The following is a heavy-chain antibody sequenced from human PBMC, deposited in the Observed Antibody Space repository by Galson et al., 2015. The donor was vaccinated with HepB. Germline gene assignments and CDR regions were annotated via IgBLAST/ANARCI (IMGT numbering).Heavy chain of an antibody. D-gene: IGHD5-18*01. CDR2: IYYSGST. J-gene: IGHJ4*02. V-gene: IGHV4-39*01. Sequence: SETLSLTCTVSGGSISSSSYYWGWIRQPPGKGLEWIGSIYYSGSTYYNPSLKSRVTISVDTSKNQFSLKLSSVTAADTAVYYCARVGYSYGYGSPCFDYWGQGTLVTVSS. CDR3: ARVGYSYGYGSPCFDY. CDR1: GGSISSSSYY.